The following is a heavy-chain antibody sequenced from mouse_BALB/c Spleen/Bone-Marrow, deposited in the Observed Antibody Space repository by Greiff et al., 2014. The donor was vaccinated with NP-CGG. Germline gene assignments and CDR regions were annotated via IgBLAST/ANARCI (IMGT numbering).Heavy chain of an antibody. CDR1: GFTFSDYY. V-gene: IGHV5-4*02. J-gene: IGHJ4*01. D-gene: IGHD2-10*02. CDR2: VSDGGNYN. CDR3: IRSGERYGAMDY. Sequence: EVQLQQSGGGLVRPGGSLKLSCAASGFTFSDYYMCWIRQTPEKRLEWVATVSDGGNYNYYPDSLKGRFTISRDNAKNILYLQMSSLKYEDTAMYCCIRSGERYGAMDYWGQGTSVTVSS.